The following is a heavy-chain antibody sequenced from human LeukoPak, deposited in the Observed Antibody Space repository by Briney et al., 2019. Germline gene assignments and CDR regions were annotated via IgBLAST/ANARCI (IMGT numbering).Heavy chain of an antibody. D-gene: IGHD2-21*01. CDR3: AREVVMTHAFDI. CDR1: GFTFDDYA. CDR2: IYSGGST. V-gene: IGHV3-66*01. J-gene: IGHJ3*02. Sequence: PGGSLRLSCAASGFTFDDYAMHWVRQAPGKGLEWVSVIYSGGSTYYADSVKGRFTISRDNSKNTLYLQMNSLRAEDTAVYYCAREVVMTHAFDIWGQGTTVTVSS.